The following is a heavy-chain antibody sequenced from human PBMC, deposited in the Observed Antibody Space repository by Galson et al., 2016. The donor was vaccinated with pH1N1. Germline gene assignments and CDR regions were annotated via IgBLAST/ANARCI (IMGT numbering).Heavy chain of an antibody. D-gene: IGHD6-13*01. CDR3: ARVLSSYRSLIDY. Sequence: TLSLTCSVSGDSINNYYWTWIRQPPGKGLEWIGYIYYTGTTKYNPSLKSRVTISVDMSKNQFSLKLYSATAADTAMYYCARVLSSYRSLIDYWGQGTLVTVSS. V-gene: IGHV4-59*01. J-gene: IGHJ4*01. CDR1: GDSINNYY. CDR2: IYYTGTT.